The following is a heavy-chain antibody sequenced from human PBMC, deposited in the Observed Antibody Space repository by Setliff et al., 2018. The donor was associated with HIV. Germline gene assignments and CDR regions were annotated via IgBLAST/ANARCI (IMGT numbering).Heavy chain of an antibody. J-gene: IGHJ4*02. CDR3: ARGGAVSADFDS. CDR2: IYYDGRT. CDR1: GGSIRTGTHY. D-gene: IGHD3-16*01. Sequence: SETLSLTCTVSGGSIRTGTHYWGWIRQPPGKGLEWIGSIYYDGRTFYKPSLEGRLTISVDTSKDQFSLRLNSVTAADTAVYFCARGGAVSADFDSWGQGTLVTVSS. V-gene: IGHV4-39*07.